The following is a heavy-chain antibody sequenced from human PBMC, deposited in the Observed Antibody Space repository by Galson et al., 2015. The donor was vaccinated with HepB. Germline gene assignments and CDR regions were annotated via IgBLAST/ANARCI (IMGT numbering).Heavy chain of an antibody. CDR1: GGTFSSYT. CDR3: ARAPMPDLDYGGPTTLYYFDY. V-gene: IGHV1-69*02. Sequence: SVKVSCKASGGTFSSYTISWVRQAPGQGLEWMGRIIPILGIANYAQKFQGRVTITADKSTGTAYMELSSLRSEDTAVYYCARAPMPDLDYGGPTTLYYFDYWGQGTLVTVSS. CDR2: IIPILGIA. J-gene: IGHJ4*02. D-gene: IGHD4-23*01.